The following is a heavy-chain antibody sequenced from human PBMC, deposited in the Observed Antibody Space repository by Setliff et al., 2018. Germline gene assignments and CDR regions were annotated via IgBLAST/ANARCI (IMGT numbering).Heavy chain of an antibody. CDR2: IYTSGST. Sequence: PSETLSLTCTVSGGSISSGSYYWSWIRQPAGKGLEWIGRIYTSGSTNYNPSLKSRVTISVDTSKNQFSLKLSSVTAADTAVYYCARTRGSSGWLNWFDPWGQGTLVTVS. D-gene: IGHD6-19*01. J-gene: IGHJ5*02. CDR1: GGSISSGSYY. V-gene: IGHV4-61*02. CDR3: ARTRGSSGWLNWFDP.